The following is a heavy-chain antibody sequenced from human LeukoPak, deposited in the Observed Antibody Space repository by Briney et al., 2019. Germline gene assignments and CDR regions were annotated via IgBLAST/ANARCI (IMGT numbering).Heavy chain of an antibody. CDR2: ISGGGGSI. CDR1: GFTFTSYS. V-gene: IGHV3-23*01. Sequence: GGSLRLSCAASGFTFTSYSMNWVRQAPGKGLEWVSTISGGGGSIYHADSVKGRFTISRDNSKNTLYLQVNSLRAEDTAVYYCAKGGKWDVTPFDYWGQGTLVTVSS. J-gene: IGHJ4*02. D-gene: IGHD1-26*01. CDR3: AKGGKWDVTPFDY.